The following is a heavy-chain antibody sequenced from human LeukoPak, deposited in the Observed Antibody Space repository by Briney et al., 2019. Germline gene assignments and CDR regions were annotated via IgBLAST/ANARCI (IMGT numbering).Heavy chain of an antibody. CDR1: GFSLSTSGMR. CDR3: ARWNYYDSSGYYDY. V-gene: IGHV2-70*04. Sequence: SGPALVKPTQPLTLTCTFSGFSLSTSGMRVSWIRQPPGKALEWLARIDWDDDKFYSTSLKTRLTISKDTSKNQVVLTMTNMDPVDTATYYCARWNYYDSSGYYDYWGQGTLVTVSS. D-gene: IGHD3-22*01. CDR2: IDWDDDK. J-gene: IGHJ4*02.